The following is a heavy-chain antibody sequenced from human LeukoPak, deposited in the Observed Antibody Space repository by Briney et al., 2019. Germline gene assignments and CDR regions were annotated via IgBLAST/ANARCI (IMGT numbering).Heavy chain of an antibody. J-gene: IGHJ6*02. CDR2: ISWNSGSI. V-gene: IGHV3-9*01. Sequence: PGGSLRLSCAASGFTFDDYAMHWVRQAPGKGLEWVSGISWNSGSIGYADSVKGRFTISRDNAKNSLYLQMNSLRAEDTALYYCAKDISRYSSSWFRVGYYYYYGMDVWGQGTTVTVSS. CDR3: AKDISRYSSSWFRVGYYYYYGMDV. CDR1: GFTFDDYA. D-gene: IGHD6-13*01.